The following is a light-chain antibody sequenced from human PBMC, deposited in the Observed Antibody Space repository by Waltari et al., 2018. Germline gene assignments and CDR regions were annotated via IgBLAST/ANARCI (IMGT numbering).Light chain of an antibody. CDR3: QQYGDSPIT. J-gene: IGKJ5*01. CDR2: SIS. Sequence: EIVLTQSPATLSSSPGASAPLSCRASHSISNNFLAWYQQRPGQSPRLLLYSISNRAPGISDRFWGSGSGTDFTLTISRLEPEDFAVYYCQQYGDSPITFGQGTRLDI. CDR1: HSISNNF. V-gene: IGKV3-20*01.